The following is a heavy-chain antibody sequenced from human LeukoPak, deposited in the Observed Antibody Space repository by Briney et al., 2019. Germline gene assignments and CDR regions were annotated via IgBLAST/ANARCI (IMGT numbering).Heavy chain of an antibody. CDR2: ISSSSSTI. V-gene: IGHV3-48*01. J-gene: IGHJ5*02. CDR1: GFTFSSYS. CDR3: ARSPSTVTTVGWFDP. Sequence: GGSLRLSCAASGFTFSSYSMNWVRQAPGKGLEWVSYISSSSSTIYYADSVKGRFTISRDNAKNSLYLQMNSLRAEDTAVYYCARSPSTVTTVGWFDPWGQGTLVTVSS. D-gene: IGHD4-17*01.